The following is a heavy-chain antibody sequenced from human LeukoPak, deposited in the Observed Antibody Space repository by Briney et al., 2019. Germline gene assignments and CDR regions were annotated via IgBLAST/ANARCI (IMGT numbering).Heavy chain of an antibody. J-gene: IGHJ3*02. D-gene: IGHD3-22*01. V-gene: IGHV5-51*01. CDR2: IYPGDSDT. CDR1: GYSLTSCW. Sequence: GESLKISCKGSGYSLTSCWIGWVRQMPGKGLEWMGIIYPGDSDTRYSPSFQGQVTVSADKSISTAYLQWSSLKASDTAMYYCASRGYYDSSGLGAFAIWGQGTMVTVSS. CDR3: ASRGYYDSSGLGAFAI.